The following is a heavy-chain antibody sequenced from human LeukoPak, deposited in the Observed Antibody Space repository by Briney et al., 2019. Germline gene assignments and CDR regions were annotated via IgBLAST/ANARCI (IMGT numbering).Heavy chain of an antibody. J-gene: IGHJ4*02. CDR2: IYPADSDT. CDR1: GYSFTTYW. D-gene: IGHD1-1*01. V-gene: IGHV5-51*01. Sequence: GESLEISCKGSGYSFTTYWIAWVRHMPGKDLECMGIIYPADSDTRYSPSFQGQVTISADKSITTAYLQWSSLKASDTAIYYCARRDWNGQYYFDFWGQGTLVTVSS. CDR3: ARRDWNGQYYFDF.